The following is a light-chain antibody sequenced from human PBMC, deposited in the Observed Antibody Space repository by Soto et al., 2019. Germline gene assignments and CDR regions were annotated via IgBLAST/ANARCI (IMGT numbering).Light chain of an antibody. V-gene: IGKV3-20*01. J-gene: IGKJ3*01. CDR3: QQYSSSPPEFT. Sequence: ESVLTQSPGTLSLSPGERATLSCRASQSVSSSYLAWYQQRPGQAPRLLIFGASYRATGIPDRFSGSGSGTDFTLTISRLEPEDFAVYYCQQYSSSPPEFTFGRGTKVDSK. CDR1: QSVSSSY. CDR2: GAS.